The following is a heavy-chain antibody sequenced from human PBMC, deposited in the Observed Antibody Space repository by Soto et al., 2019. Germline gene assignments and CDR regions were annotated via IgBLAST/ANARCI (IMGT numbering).Heavy chain of an antibody. J-gene: IGHJ3*02. CDR2: VDNHGTET. Sequence: PGGSLRLSCAASGFTFTDYWMHWVRQAPGKGLVWVSRVDNHGTETIYADSVRGRFAVSRDNAKNTLFLQMNSLGADDTAVYFCARGGFGHGFDIWGRGTMVTVSS. D-gene: IGHD3-16*01. CDR1: GFTFTDYW. CDR3: ARGGFGHGFDI. V-gene: IGHV3-74*01.